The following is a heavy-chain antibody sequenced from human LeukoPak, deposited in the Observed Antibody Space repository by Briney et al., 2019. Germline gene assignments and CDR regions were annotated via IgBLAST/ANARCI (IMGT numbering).Heavy chain of an antibody. D-gene: IGHD6-13*01. CDR1: GGSISSSDYY. CDR2: ISYSGST. Sequence: SETPSLTCTVSGGSISSSDYYWNWIRQPPGKGLEWIGRISYSGSTYYNPSLKSRVTMSVDTSKNQFSLELSSVTAADTAVYYCARRAIPAAGTFDPWGQGTLVTVSS. CDR3: ARRAIPAAGTFDP. V-gene: IGHV4-39*01. J-gene: IGHJ5*02.